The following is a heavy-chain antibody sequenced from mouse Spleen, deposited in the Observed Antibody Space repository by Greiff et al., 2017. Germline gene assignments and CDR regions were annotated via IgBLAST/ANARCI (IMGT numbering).Heavy chain of an antibody. V-gene: IGHV1-78*01. Sequence: QVQLQQSDAELVKPGASVKISCKVSGYTFTDHTIHWMKQRPEQGLEWIGYIYPRDGSTKYNEKFKGKATLTADKSSSTAYMQLNSLTSEDSAFYFCARRVHYYGYYYAMDYWGQGTSVTVSS. CDR1: GYTFTDHT. D-gene: IGHD1-2*01. J-gene: IGHJ4*01. CDR2: IYPRDGST. CDR3: ARRVHYYGYYYAMDY.